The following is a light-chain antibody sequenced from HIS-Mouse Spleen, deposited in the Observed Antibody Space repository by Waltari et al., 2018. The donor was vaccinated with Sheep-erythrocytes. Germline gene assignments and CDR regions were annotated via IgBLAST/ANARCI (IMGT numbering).Light chain of an antibody. CDR2: QDS. CDR1: KLGDKY. Sequence: LTQPPSVSVSPGQTASITCSGDKLGDKYACWYQQKPGQSLVLVIYQDSKRPSGIPERFSGSNSGNTATLTISGTQAMDEADYYCQAWDSSTVVFGGGTKLTVL. J-gene: IGLJ2*01. CDR3: QAWDSSTVV. V-gene: IGLV3-1*01.